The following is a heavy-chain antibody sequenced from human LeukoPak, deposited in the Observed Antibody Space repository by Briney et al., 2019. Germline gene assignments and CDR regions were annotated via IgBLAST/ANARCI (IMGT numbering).Heavy chain of an antibody. D-gene: IGHD6-25*01. CDR2: MYYSGST. V-gene: IGHV4-59*08. CDR3: ARQGGGFWYFDL. CDR1: GGAFTNYY. Sequence: PSETLSLTCTVSGGAFTNYYWSWIRQPPGKGLEWIGYMYYSGSTNYNPSLKSRVTISVDTSKNQFSLKLSSVTAADTAVYYCARQGGGFWYFDLWGRGTLVTVSS. J-gene: IGHJ2*01.